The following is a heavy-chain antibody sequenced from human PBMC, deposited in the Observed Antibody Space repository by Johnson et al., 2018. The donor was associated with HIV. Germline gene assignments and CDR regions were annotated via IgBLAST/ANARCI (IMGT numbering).Heavy chain of an antibody. CDR3: AKDLAVAAMGAFDI. CDR2: IGTAGDT. Sequence: MLLVESGGGLVQPGGSLRLSCAASGFTFSSYDMHWVRQATGKGLEWVSAIGTAGDTYYPGSVKGRFTISRENAKNSLYLQMNSLRAEDTALYYCAKDLAVAAMGAFDIWGQGTMVTVSS. V-gene: IGHV3-13*01. CDR1: GFTFSSYD. D-gene: IGHD6-19*01. J-gene: IGHJ3*02.